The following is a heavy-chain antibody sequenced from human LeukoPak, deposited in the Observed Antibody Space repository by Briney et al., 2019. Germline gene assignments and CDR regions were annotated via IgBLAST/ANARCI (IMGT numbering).Heavy chain of an antibody. CDR3: ARDYYDSSGPYFDY. D-gene: IGHD3-22*01. J-gene: IGHJ4*02. Sequence: MSSETLSLTCTVSGGSISSYYWSWIRQPPGKGLEWIGYIYYSGSTNYNPSLKSRVTISVDTSKNQFSLKLSSVTAADTAVYYCARDYYDSSGPYFDYWGQGTLVTVSS. CDR2: IYYSGST. V-gene: IGHV4-59*01. CDR1: GGSISSYY.